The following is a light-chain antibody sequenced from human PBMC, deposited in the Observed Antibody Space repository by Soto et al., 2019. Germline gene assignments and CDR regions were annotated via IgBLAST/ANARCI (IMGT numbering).Light chain of an antibody. J-gene: IGKJ3*01. Sequence: DIQMTQSPSSLSASVGDRVTITCRASQSISSSLSWYLQKPGKAPKLLIYAASTLQSGVPSTFSGSGSGTDFTHTISSLQPEDFATYYCQQSYSMPLTFGPGTKVYI. CDR3: QQSYSMPLT. CDR2: AAS. V-gene: IGKV1-39*01. CDR1: QSISSS.